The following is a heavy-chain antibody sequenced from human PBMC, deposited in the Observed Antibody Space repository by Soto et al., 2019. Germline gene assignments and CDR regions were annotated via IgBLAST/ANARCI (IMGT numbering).Heavy chain of an antibody. J-gene: IGHJ4*02. Sequence: QVQLVESGGGVVQPGRSLRLSCAASGFTFSSYGMHWVRQAPGKGLEWVAVIWYDGSNKYYADSVKGRFTISRDNANNTLSLQMNSLRAEDKAVYYCASDVCTICRAHAPSPPFDYWGQGTLVNVSS. V-gene: IGHV3-33*01. CDR2: IWYDGSNK. D-gene: IGHD2-2*01. CDR3: ASDVCTICRAHAPSPPFDY. CDR1: GFTFSSYG.